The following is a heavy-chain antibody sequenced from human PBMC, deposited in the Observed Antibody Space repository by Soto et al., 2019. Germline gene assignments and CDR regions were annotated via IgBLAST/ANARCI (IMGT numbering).Heavy chain of an antibody. CDR2: ISYDGSNK. CDR3: AKVRVSDYYGSGSSFDY. CDR1: GFTFSSYA. V-gene: IGHV3-30-3*01. Sequence: PGGSLRLSCAASGFTFSSYAMHWVRQAPGKGLEWVAVISYDGSNKYYADSVKGRFTISRDNSKNTLYLQMNSLRAEDTAVYYCAKVRVSDYYGSGSSFDYWGQGTLVTVSS. J-gene: IGHJ4*02. D-gene: IGHD3-10*01.